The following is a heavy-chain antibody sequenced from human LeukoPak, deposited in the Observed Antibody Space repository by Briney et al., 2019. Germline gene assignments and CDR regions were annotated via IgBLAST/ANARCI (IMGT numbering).Heavy chain of an antibody. CDR2: IRYDGSNK. Sequence: GGSLRLSCAASGFTFSSYGIHWVRQAPGKGLEWVAFIRYDGSNKYYADSVKGRFSLSRDNSKNTLYLQMNSLRAEDTAVYYCAKAQGYGLHLYYYYYMDVWGKGTTVTVSS. CDR1: GFTFSSYG. CDR3: AKAQGYGLHLYYYYYMDV. J-gene: IGHJ6*03. D-gene: IGHD2-15*01. V-gene: IGHV3-30*02.